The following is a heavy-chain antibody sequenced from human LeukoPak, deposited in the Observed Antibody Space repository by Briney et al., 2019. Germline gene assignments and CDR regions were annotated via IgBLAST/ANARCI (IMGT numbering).Heavy chain of an antibody. V-gene: IGHV1-8*03. Sequence: ASVKVSCKASGYTFTSYDINWVRQATGQGLEWMGWMNPNSGNTGYAQKFQGRVSITRNTSISTAYMELSSLRSEDTAVYYCARGKGYCSGGSCFWVNWFDPWGQGTLVTVSS. CDR1: GYTFTSYD. J-gene: IGHJ5*02. D-gene: IGHD2-15*01. CDR2: MNPNSGNT. CDR3: ARGKGYCSGGSCFWVNWFDP.